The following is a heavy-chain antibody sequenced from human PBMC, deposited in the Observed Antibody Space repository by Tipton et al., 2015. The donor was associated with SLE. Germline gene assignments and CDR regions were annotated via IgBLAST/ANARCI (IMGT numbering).Heavy chain of an antibody. CDR3: AKDLDIVVVPAAAGYGMDV. Sequence: SLRLSCAASGFTFSSYGTHWVRQAPGKGLEWVAFIRYDGSNKYYADSVKGRFTISRDNSKNTLYLQMNSLRAEDTAVYYCAKDLDIVVVPAAAGYGMDVWGQGTTVTVSS. J-gene: IGHJ6*02. V-gene: IGHV3-30*02. CDR2: IRYDGSNK. CDR1: GFTFSSYG. D-gene: IGHD2-2*03.